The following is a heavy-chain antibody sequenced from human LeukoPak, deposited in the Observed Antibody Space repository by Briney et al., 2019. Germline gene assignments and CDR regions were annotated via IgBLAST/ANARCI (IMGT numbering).Heavy chain of an antibody. CDR1: GFPFIEYS. CDR3: AKDRNYAFDN. V-gene: IGHV3-48*01. D-gene: IGHD1-7*01. CDR2: IGIVSGNT. J-gene: IGHJ4*02. Sequence: GGSLRLSCTASGFPFIEYSMNWVRQAPGKGLEWISYIGIVSGNTKYADSVRGRFTISADKAKNSLYLQMNSLRVEDTAVYYCAKDRNYAFDNWGQGTLVSVAS.